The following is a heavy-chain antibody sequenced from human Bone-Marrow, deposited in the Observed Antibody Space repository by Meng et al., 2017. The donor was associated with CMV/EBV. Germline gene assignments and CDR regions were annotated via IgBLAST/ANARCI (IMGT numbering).Heavy chain of an antibody. J-gene: IGHJ6*02. V-gene: IGHV1-69*10. CDR2: IIPILGIA. CDR3: ARDGPLPENNWNYWWDYYYAMDV. Sequence: SVKVSCKASGGTFSSYAISWVRQAPGQGLEWMGGIIPILGIANYAQKFQGRVTITADKSTSTAYMELSSLRSEDTAVYYCARDGPLPENNWNYWWDYYYAMDVWGQGTTVTVSS. CDR1: GGTFSSYA. D-gene: IGHD1-7*01.